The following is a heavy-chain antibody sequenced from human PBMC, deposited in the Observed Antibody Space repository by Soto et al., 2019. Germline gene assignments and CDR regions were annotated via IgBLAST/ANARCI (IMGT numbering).Heavy chain of an antibody. V-gene: IGHV3-23*01. CDR2: LSRRSGDVFYT. CDR3: AKDSGYDSTD. J-gene: IGHJ4*02. CDR1: GFTFSNSG. D-gene: IGHD3-22*01. Sequence: EVQLLESGGDLVQPGGSLRLSCAASGFTFSNSGMSWIRQAPGKGLEWISGLSRRSGDVFYTESYADSVEGRFTISRDISQNTLYLQMSSLRVEDTARYYCAKDSGYDSTDWGQGTVVTVSS.